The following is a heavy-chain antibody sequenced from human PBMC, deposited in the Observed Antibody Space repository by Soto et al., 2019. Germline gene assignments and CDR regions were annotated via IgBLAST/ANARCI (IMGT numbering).Heavy chain of an antibody. J-gene: IGHJ6*02. CDR3: ASSSGEADFDWLLSAYYYYYYGMDV. Sequence: QVQLVQSGAEVKKPGASVKVSCKASGYTFTSYYMHWVRQAPGQGLEWMGIINPSGGSTSYAQQFKGRVTMTRDTSTSTFYRELGSLRSEDTAVYYCASSSGEADFDWLLSAYYYYYYGMDVWCQGTTVTVSS. V-gene: IGHV1-46*01. D-gene: IGHD3-9*01. CDR2: INPSGGST. CDR1: GYTFTSYY.